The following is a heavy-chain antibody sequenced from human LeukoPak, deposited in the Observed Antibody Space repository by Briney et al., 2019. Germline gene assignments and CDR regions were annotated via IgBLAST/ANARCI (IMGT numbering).Heavy chain of an antibody. D-gene: IGHD2-2*01. CDR2: IYDSGST. J-gene: IGHJ4*02. V-gene: IGHV4-59*01. CDR1: GGSLSGYY. CDR3: ARKYCSSTRCYDHFDY. Sequence: PSEPLSLTCTVSGGSLSGYYWSWIRQPPGKGLERIGYIYDSGSTKYNPSLKSRVTISVDTSKNQLSLKLSSVTAADTAVYYCARKYCSSTRCYDHFDYWGQGTLVTVSS.